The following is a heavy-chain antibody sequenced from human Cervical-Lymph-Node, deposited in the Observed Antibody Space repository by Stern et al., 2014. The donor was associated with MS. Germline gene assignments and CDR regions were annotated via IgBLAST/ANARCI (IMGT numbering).Heavy chain of an antibody. Sequence: DQLVESGAEVKKPGASVKVYCKASGNTFTRYYIHWVLQAPGQGLEWLGIINPSAGSTSYAQKFQGRVTMTRDTSTSTVYMELSSLRSEDTAVYYCAREVAGHRLGMMDVWGQGTTVTVSS. CDR2: INPSAGST. J-gene: IGHJ6*02. CDR3: AREVAGHRLGMMDV. V-gene: IGHV1-46*01. D-gene: IGHD6-19*01. CDR1: GNTFTRYY.